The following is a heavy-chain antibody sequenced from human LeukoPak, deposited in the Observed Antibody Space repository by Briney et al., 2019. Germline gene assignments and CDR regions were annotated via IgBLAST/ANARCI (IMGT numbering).Heavy chain of an antibody. V-gene: IGHV3-30*18. Sequence: GGSLRLSCAASGFTFSSYGMHWVRQAPGKGLEWVAVISYDGSNKYYADSVKGRFTIYRDNSKNTLYLQMNSLRAEDTAVYYCAKEGGSYYDFDYWGQGTLVTVSS. CDR3: AKEGGSYYDFDY. D-gene: IGHD1-26*01. J-gene: IGHJ4*02. CDR1: GFTFSSYG. CDR2: ISYDGSNK.